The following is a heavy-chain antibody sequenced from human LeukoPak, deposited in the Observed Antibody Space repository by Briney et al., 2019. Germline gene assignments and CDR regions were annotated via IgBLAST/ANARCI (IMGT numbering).Heavy chain of an antibody. D-gene: IGHD6-25*01. CDR3: ARGSAARQAFDI. J-gene: IGHJ3*02. CDR1: VFTFSSYW. Sequence: GGSLRLSCAASVFTFSSYWMHLVRQAPGKGLVWVSRINSDGSSTSYADSVKGRFTISRDNAKNTLYLQMNSLRAEDTAVYYCARGSAARQAFDIWGQGTMVTISS. CDR2: INSDGSST. V-gene: IGHV3-74*01.